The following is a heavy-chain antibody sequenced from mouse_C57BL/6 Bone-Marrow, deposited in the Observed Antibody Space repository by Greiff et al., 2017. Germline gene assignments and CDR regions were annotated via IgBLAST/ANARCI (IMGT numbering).Heavy chain of an antibody. D-gene: IGHD3-1*01. CDR3: ARSMGWPRGGLDY. CDR2: IDPSDSYT. CDR1: GYTFTSYW. V-gene: IGHV1-69*01. J-gene: IGHJ2*01. Sequence: QVQLQQPGAELVMPGASVKLSCKASGYTFTSYWMHWVKQRPGQGLEWIGEIDPSDSYTNYNQKFKGKSTLTVDKSSSTAYMQLSSLTSEDSAVYYCARSMGWPRGGLDYWGQGTTLTVSS.